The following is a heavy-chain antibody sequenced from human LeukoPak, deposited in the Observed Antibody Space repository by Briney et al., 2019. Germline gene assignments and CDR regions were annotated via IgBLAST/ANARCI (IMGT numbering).Heavy chain of an antibody. CDR1: GYTFNTYG. CDR3: ARAYCGGDCHQGPDY. V-gene: IGHV1-18*01. CDR2: ISPYNGNT. J-gene: IGHJ4*02. D-gene: IGHD2-21*02. Sequence: ASVKVPCKTSGYTFNTYGITWVRQAPGQGLEWMRWISPYNGNTSYAQKFQARVTMTTDTSTSTAYMELRSLRSDDTAVYFCARAYCGGDCHQGPDYWGQGTLVIVSS.